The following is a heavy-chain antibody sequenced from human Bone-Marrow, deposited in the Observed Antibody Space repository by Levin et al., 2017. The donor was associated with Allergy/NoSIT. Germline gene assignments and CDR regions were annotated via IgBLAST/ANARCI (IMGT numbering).Heavy chain of an antibody. CDR1: GGSISSYY. Sequence: SETLSLTCTVSGGSISSYYWSWIRQPPGKGLEWIGYIYYSGSTNYNPSLKSRVTISVDTSKNQFSLKLSSVTAADTAVYYCARDKYGKGYGAFDYWGQGTLVTVSS. J-gene: IGHJ4*02. D-gene: IGHD4-17*01. CDR2: IYYSGST. V-gene: IGHV4-59*01. CDR3: ARDKYGKGYGAFDY.